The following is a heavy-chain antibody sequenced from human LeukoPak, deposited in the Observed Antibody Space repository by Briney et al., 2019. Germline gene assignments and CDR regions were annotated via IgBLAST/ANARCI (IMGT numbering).Heavy chain of an antibody. Sequence: SETLSLTCTVSGGSISSSSYYWGWIRQPPGKGLVWIGSIYYSGSTYYNPSLKSRVTISVDTSKNQFSLKLSSVTAADTAVYYCARQLGYCSGGSCYSGGGFDYWGQGTLVTVSS. D-gene: IGHD2-15*01. CDR2: IYYSGST. V-gene: IGHV4-39*01. CDR1: GGSISSSSYY. J-gene: IGHJ4*02. CDR3: ARQLGYCSGGSCYSGGGFDY.